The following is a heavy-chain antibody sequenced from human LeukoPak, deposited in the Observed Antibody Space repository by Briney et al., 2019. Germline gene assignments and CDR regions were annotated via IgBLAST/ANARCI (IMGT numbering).Heavy chain of an antibody. CDR3: ARPAVAGPLFQH. D-gene: IGHD6-19*01. CDR2: INSDGSST. Sequence: GGSLRLSCAASGFTFRSYSMNWVRQAPGKGLVWVSRINSDGSSTSYADSVKGRFTISRDNAKNTLYLQMNSLRAEDTAVYYCARPAVAGPLFQHWGQGTLVTVSS. CDR1: GFTFRSYS. V-gene: IGHV3-74*01. J-gene: IGHJ1*01.